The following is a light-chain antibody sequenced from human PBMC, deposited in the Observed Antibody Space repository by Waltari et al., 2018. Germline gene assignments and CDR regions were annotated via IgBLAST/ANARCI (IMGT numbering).Light chain of an antibody. Sequence: EIVLTQSPGTLSLSPGERATLSCRASQSVSRALAWYQQRPGQAPRLLIYVASSRAPGIPDRFSGSGSGTDFSLTISRLEPEDFAVYYCQNYVRLPATFGQGTKVEIK. V-gene: IGKV3-20*01. CDR3: QNYVRLPAT. J-gene: IGKJ1*01. CDR2: VAS. CDR1: QSVSRA.